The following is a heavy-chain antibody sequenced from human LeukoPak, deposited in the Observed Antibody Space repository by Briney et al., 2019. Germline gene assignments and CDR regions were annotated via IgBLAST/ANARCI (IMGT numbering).Heavy chain of an antibody. CDR1: GFTFSSYW. J-gene: IGHJ4*02. Sequence: GGSLRLSCAASGFTFSSYWMDWVRQAPGRGLEWVANLKPDGRDKYYTDSVQGRFTISRDNAKGSLYLQMNSLRAEDTAVYYCVRDLDFWGQGTLVTVSS. V-gene: IGHV3-7*05. CDR3: VRDLDF. CDR2: LKPDGRDK.